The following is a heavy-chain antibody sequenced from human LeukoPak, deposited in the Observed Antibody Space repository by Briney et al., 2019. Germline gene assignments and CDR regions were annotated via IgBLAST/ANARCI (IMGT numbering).Heavy chain of an antibody. CDR3: ARVAYYYYYYYMDV. CDR2: IYYSGST. CDR1: GGSISSGDYY. V-gene: IGHV4-30-4*08. Sequence: PSETLSLTCTVSGGSISSGDYYWSWIRQPPGKGLEWIGYIYYSGSTYYNASLKSRVTISVDTPKNQFSLKLSSVTAADTAVYYCARVAYYYYYYYMDVWGKGTTVTVSS. J-gene: IGHJ6*03.